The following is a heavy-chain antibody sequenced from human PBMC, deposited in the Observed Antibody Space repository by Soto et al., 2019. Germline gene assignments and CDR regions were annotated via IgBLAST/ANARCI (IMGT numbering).Heavy chain of an antibody. V-gene: IGHV3-48*03. CDR1: VFTFSSYE. Sequence: GSLRRACAASVFTFSSYEMNWVRQGPGKGLEWVSYISSSGSTIYYADSVKGRFTISRDNAKNSLYLQMNSLRAEDTAVYYCARDHKGGYYYYGMDVWGQGTTVTVSS. CDR3: ARDHKGGYYYYGMDV. CDR2: ISSSGSTI. J-gene: IGHJ6*02.